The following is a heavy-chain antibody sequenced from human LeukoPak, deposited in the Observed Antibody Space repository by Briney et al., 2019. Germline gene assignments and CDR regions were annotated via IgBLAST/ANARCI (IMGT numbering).Heavy chain of an antibody. Sequence: GGSLSLSCAASGLTFSNHAMSWVRQAPGRGLEWVSAISGSGGSTYYADSVRGRFTISRDNSKNTVYLQMKSMRAEDTAVYYCAKAALGYDFWSGYYPDYWGQGTLVTVSS. J-gene: IGHJ4*02. CDR2: ISGSGGST. D-gene: IGHD3-3*01. CDR1: GLTFSNHA. CDR3: AKAALGYDFWSGYYPDY. V-gene: IGHV3-23*01.